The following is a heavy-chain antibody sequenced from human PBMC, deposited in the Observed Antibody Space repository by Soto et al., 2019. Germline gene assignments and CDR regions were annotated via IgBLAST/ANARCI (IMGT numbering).Heavy chain of an antibody. V-gene: IGHV4-39*01. Sequence: QLQLQESGPGLVKPSETLSLTCTVSGGSISGSSYYWAWIRQPPGKGLEWIGNIFHSGGPHYNPSLKSRVTISVDTSKKQFSLKVNSVTAADTAVYYCARRLETVYGGRWFDIWGRGTMVTVSS. J-gene: IGHJ3*02. D-gene: IGHD3-10*01. CDR1: GGSISGSSYY. CDR3: ARRLETVYGGRWFDI. CDR2: IFHSGGP.